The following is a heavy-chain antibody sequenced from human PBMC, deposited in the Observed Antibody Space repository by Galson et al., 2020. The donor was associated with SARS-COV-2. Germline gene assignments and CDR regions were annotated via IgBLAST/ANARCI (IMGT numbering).Heavy chain of an antibody. J-gene: IGHJ6*02. V-gene: IGHV3-53*01. CDR3: ARDRVYCSRSTCYSDDFYYGMDV. D-gene: IGHD2-2*01. CDR2: IYSGDGT. Sequence: GGSLRLSCAASGFTVSSNYIHWVRQAPGKGLEWVSLIYSGDGTYYADTVKGRFTISRDNSKNTVYLQMNSLRAEDTAVYYCARDRVYCSRSTCYSDDFYYGMDVWGQGTTVTVSS. CDR1: GFTVSSNY.